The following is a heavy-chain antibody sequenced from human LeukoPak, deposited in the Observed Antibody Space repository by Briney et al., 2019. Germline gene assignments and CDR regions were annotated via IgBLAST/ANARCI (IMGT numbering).Heavy chain of an antibody. CDR2: INTYNDDT. J-gene: IGHJ3*02. D-gene: IGHD7-27*01. Sequence: GASVKVSCKASGYTLTDSGISWVRQAPGQGLEWMGRINTYNDDTNYAENFQGRVTMTTDTSTSTVYMELRRLRSDDTAVYYCARDRLGLNDAFDIWGQGTMVTVSS. CDR1: GYTLTDSG. CDR3: ARDRLGLNDAFDI. V-gene: IGHV1-18*01.